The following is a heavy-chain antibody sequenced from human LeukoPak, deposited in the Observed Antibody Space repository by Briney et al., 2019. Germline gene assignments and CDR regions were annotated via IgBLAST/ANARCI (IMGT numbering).Heavy chain of an antibody. Sequence: GGSLTLSCAASGFTFSDAWMSWVRQAPGKGLEWVARIKRKTQGGTTDYATPVKGRLTISRDDSKNTLYLQMNSLKIEDTAVYYCSGHMTSADYWGQGTLVTVSS. CDR1: GFTFSDAW. CDR3: SGHMTSADY. J-gene: IGHJ4*02. D-gene: IGHD2-21*01. CDR2: IKRKTQGGTT. V-gene: IGHV3-15*01.